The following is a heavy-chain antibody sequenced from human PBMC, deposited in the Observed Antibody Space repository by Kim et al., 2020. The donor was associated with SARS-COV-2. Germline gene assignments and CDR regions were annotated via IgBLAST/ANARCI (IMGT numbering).Heavy chain of an antibody. J-gene: IGHJ3*02. V-gene: IGHV3-9*01. CDR3: AKVQGPYSGSYYGDAFDI. CDR1: GFTFDDYA. CDR2: ISWNSGSI. Sequence: GGSLRLSCAASGFTFDDYAMHWVRQAPGKGLEWVSGISWNSGSIGYADSVKGRFTISRDNAKNSLYLQMNSLRAEDTALYYCAKVQGPYSGSYYGDAFDIWGQGTMVTVSS. D-gene: IGHD1-26*01.